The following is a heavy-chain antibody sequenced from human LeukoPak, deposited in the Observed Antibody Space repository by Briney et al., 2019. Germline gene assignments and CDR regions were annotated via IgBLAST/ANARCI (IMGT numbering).Heavy chain of an antibody. CDR2: ISYSGST. D-gene: IGHD4-11*01. CDR1: GGSINSGGYY. Sequence: SETLSLACTVSGGSINSGGYYWSWIRQHPGKGLEWTGYISYSGSTYYNPSLKSRVTISLDTSKNQFSLRLSSVSTADTAVYFCTVGPHHYFDSWGQGTLVTVSS. V-gene: IGHV4-31*03. J-gene: IGHJ4*02. CDR3: TVGPHHYFDS.